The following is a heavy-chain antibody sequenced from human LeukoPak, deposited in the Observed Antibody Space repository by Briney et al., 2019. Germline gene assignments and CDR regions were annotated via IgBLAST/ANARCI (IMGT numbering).Heavy chain of an antibody. CDR1: GGSISSYY. V-gene: IGHV4-59*01. D-gene: IGHD3-22*01. Sequence: SETLSLTCTVSGGSISSYYWSWIRQPPGKGLEWIGYIYYSGSTNYNPSLKSRVTISVDTSKNQFSLKLSPVTAADTAVYYCARDRDYYDSSGYYTHGEFDYWGQGTLVTVSS. CDR3: ARDRDYYDSSGYYTHGEFDY. CDR2: IYYSGST. J-gene: IGHJ4*02.